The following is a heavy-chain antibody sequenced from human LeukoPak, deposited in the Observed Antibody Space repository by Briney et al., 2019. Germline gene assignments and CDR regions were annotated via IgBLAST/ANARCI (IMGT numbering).Heavy chain of an antibody. Sequence: GGSLRLSCAASGFIFDHYTMHWVRQAPGKGLEWVSLISWDGGSTYYADSVKGRFTISRDNSKNSLSLQMNSLRAEDTALYYCAKDGKNYFDYWGQGTLVTVSS. CDR3: AKDGKNYFDY. CDR2: ISWDGGST. CDR1: GFIFDHYT. V-gene: IGHV3-43*01. J-gene: IGHJ4*02.